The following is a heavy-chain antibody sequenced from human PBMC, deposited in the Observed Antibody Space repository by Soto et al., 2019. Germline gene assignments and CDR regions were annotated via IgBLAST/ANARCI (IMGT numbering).Heavy chain of an antibody. Sequence: GGSLRLSCAASGFTFSSYAMSWVRQVPGKGLEWVSAISGSGGSTYYADSMKGRFTISRDNSKNTLYLQMNSLRAEDTAVYYCAKSAGGLWSGYYQREPFDYWGQGTLVTVSS. V-gene: IGHV3-23*01. J-gene: IGHJ4*02. CDR2: ISGSGGST. CDR1: GFTFSSYA. D-gene: IGHD3-3*01. CDR3: AKSAGGLWSGYYQREPFDY.